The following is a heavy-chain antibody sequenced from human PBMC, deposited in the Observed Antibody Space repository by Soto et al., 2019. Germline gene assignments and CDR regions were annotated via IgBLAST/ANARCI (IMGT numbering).Heavy chain of an antibody. CDR1: VYSVSSNSAA. D-gene: IGHD6-13*01. V-gene: IGHV6-1*01. J-gene: IGHJ4*02. CDR3: ARGERGIAADGGEFEY. CDR2: TYYRSKWYN. Sequence: PSQTLSLTCAISVYSVSSNSAAWNWIIQSPSRGLEWLGRTYYRSKWYNDYAVSVKSRITINPDTSKNQFSLQLSSVTPEDTAVYYCARGERGIAADGGEFEYWGQGTLVIVSS.